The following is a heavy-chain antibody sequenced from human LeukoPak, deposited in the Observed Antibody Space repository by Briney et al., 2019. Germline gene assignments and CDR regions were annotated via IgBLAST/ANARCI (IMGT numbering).Heavy chain of an antibody. J-gene: IGHJ4*02. Sequence: GGSLRLSCAASKFTFSNAWMSWVRQAPGRGLEWVGRIYSKTDGGTIDYAAPVKDRFTISRDDSKNTLYLQMNSLKTEDTAVYYCAADWAPTRTSGRPFDYWGQGTLVTVSS. CDR2: IYSKTDGGTI. V-gene: IGHV3-15*01. D-gene: IGHD3-10*01. CDR1: KFTFSNAW. CDR3: AADWAPTRTSGRPFDY.